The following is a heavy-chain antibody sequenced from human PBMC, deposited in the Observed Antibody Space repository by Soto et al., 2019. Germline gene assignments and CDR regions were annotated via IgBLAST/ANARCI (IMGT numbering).Heavy chain of an antibody. CDR1: GFTFGDYA. CDR3: TRRGYCSGGSCPNWFDP. V-gene: IGHV3-49*03. J-gene: IGHJ5*02. CDR2: IRSKAYGGTT. D-gene: IGHD2-15*01. Sequence: GGSLRLSCTASGFTFGDYAMSWFRQAPGKGLEWVGFIRSKAYGGTTEYAASVKGRFTISRDDSKSIAYLQMNSLKTEDTAVYYCTRRGYCSGGSCPNWFDPWGQGTLVTVSS.